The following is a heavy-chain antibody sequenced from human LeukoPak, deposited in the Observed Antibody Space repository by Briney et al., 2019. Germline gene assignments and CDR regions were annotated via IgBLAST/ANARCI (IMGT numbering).Heavy chain of an antibody. CDR3: ARDSYSSGWD. J-gene: IGHJ4*02. D-gene: IGHD6-19*01. V-gene: IGHV3-23*01. CDR2: NSGGNDNTYYA. Sequence: GGSLRLSCAASGFPFSSYAMSWVRQSPGKGLEWVSANSGGNDNTYYAYYADSVRGRFTISRDSSKNTLYLQMNSLRAEDTAVYYCARDSYSSGWDWGQGTLVTVSS. CDR1: GFPFSSYA.